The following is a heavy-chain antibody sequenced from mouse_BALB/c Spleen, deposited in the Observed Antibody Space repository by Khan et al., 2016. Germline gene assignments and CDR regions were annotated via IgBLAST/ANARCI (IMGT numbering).Heavy chain of an antibody. J-gene: IGHJ4*01. Sequence: QVQLKESGTELPRPGASVKLSCKASGYTFTDYYLHWVKQRTGQGLEWIGVIFPGSGSTYYNEKFKGKASLTADTSSSTAYMQLSSLTSEYSAVYFCARSYYGYFAMDYWGHGASVTVSS. D-gene: IGHD1-2*01. CDR2: IFPGSGST. CDR1: GYTFTDYY. CDR3: ARSYYGYFAMDY. V-gene: IGHV1-77*01.